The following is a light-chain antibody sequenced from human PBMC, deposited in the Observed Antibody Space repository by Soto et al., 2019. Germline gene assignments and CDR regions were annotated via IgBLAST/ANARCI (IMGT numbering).Light chain of an antibody. CDR2: EVS. CDR3: SSYTSSSTYV. CDR1: SSDVGGYNY. J-gene: IGLJ1*01. V-gene: IGLV2-14*01. Sequence: SVLTQPASVSGSPGQSITISCTGTSSDVGGYNYVSWYQQHPGKVPKLMIYEVSNRPSGVSNRFSGSKSGNTASLTISGLQAEDEADYYCSSYTSSSTYVFGTGTKVTVL.